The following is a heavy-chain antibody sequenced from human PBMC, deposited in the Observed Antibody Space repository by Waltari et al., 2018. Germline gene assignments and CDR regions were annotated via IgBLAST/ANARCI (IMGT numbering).Heavy chain of an antibody. CDR3: ARVIAVAGYFDY. CDR1: GFTLGRTC. D-gene: IGHD6-19*01. CDR2: IYSGGST. V-gene: IGHV3-53*01. Sequence: EVQLVESGGGLLQPGGSLRLSCSASGFTLGRTCMNWVRQAPGKGVGWVSVIYSGGSTYYEDSVKGRFTIARDNSKNTLYLQMNSLRAEDTAVYYCARVIAVAGYFDYWGQGTLVTVSS. J-gene: IGHJ4*02.